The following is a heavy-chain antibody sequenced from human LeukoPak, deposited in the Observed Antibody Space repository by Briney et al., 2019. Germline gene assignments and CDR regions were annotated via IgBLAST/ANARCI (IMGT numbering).Heavy chain of an antibody. Sequence: SETLSPTCTVSGGSISSYYWSWIRQPPGKGLEWIGYIYYSGSTNYNPSLKSRVTISVDTSKNQFSLKLSSVTAADTAVYYCARDQWFGELIVWGQGTLVTVSS. CDR2: IYYSGST. D-gene: IGHD3-10*01. CDR3: ARDQWFGELIV. V-gene: IGHV4-59*01. CDR1: GGSISSYY. J-gene: IGHJ4*02.